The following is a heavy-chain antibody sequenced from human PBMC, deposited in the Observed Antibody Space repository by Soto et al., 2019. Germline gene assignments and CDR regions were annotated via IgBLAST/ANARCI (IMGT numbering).Heavy chain of an antibody. Sequence: GASVKISCKASGFPFTSSAVQWVRQARGQRLEWIGWIVVGSCNTNYAQKFQERVTSTRDMSTSTAYMELSSLRSEDTAVYYCAAGTLGVVIKFPYYYYGMDVWGQGTTVTVSS. CDR3: AAGTLGVVIKFPYYYYGMDV. D-gene: IGHD3-3*01. J-gene: IGHJ6*02. CDR1: GFPFTSSA. V-gene: IGHV1-58*01. CDR2: IVVGSCNT.